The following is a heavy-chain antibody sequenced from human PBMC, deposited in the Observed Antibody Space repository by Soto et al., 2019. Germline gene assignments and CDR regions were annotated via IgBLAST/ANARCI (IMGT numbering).Heavy chain of an antibody. J-gene: IGHJ6*02. Sequence: QVQLVQSGAEVKKPGASVKVSCKASGYTFTGYYMHWVRQAPGQGLEWMGWINPNSGGTNYAQKFQGRVTMTRDTSISTAHMELSRLRSDVTDVYYCARGEIITIFGLVISNPDVWGQGTTVNVSS. CDR2: INPNSGGT. CDR1: GYTFTGYY. CDR3: ARGEIITIFGLVISNPDV. V-gene: IGHV1-2*02. D-gene: IGHD3-3*01.